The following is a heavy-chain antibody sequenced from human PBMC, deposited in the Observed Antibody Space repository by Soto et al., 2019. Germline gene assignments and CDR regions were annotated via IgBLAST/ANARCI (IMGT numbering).Heavy chain of an antibody. CDR3: ARDRDYDFWSGYYTPLYYYYGMDV. V-gene: IGHV3-21*01. CDR2: ISSSSSYI. J-gene: IGHJ6*02. Sequence: GGSLRLSCAASGFTFSSYSMNWVRQAPGKGLEWVSSISSSSSYIYYADSVKGRFTISRDNAKNSLYLQMNSLRAEDTAVYYCARDRDYDFWSGYYTPLYYYYGMDVWGQGTTVTSP. D-gene: IGHD3-3*01. CDR1: GFTFSSYS.